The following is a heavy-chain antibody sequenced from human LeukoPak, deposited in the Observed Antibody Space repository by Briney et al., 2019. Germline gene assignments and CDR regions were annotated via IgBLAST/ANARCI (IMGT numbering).Heavy chain of an antibody. CDR3: ARDYYYGSGSYYPGD. CDR2: INPNSGGT. J-gene: IGHJ4*02. D-gene: IGHD3-10*01. CDR1: GYTFTGYY. Sequence: ASVKLSCKASGYTFTGYYMNWVRQAPGHGLEWMGWINPNSGGTNYAQKFQGKVTMTRDTSISTAYMELSRLRSDDTAVYYCARDYYYGSGSYYPGDWGQGTLVTVSS. V-gene: IGHV1-2*02.